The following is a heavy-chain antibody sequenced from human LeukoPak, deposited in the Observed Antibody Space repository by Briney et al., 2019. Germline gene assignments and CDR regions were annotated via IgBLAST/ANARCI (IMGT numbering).Heavy chain of an antibody. Sequence: ASVKVSCKASGCTFTGYYMHWVRQAPGQGLEWMGRINPNSGGTNYAQKFQGRVTMTRDTSISTAYMELSRLRSDDTAVYYCARVSSGYSRQYYYYYMDVWGKGTTVTVSS. CDR3: ARVSSGYSRQYYYYYMDV. CDR1: GCTFTGYY. J-gene: IGHJ6*03. CDR2: INPNSGGT. V-gene: IGHV1-2*06. D-gene: IGHD3-22*01.